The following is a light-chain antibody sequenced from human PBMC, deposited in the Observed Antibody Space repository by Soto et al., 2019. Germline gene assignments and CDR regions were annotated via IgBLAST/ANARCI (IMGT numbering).Light chain of an antibody. J-gene: IGLJ2*01. Sequence: QTVVTQEPSFSVSPGGTVTLTCGLSSGSVSTSYYPSWYQQTPGQAPRTLIYNTNTRSSGVPDRFSGSILGNKAALTSTGAQADDESDYYCVLYMGSGIGVFGGGTKLTVL. V-gene: IGLV8-61*01. CDR3: VLYMGSGIGV. CDR2: NTN. CDR1: SGSVSTSYY.